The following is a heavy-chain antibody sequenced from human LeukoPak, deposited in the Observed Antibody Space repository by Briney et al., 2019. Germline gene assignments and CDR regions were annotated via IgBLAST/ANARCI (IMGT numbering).Heavy chain of an antibody. CDR1: GGSFSDYY. CDR3: ARGILRPQRFDP. CDR2: INHST. V-gene: IGHV4-34*01. J-gene: IGHJ5*02. Sequence: SETLSLTCTVYGGSFSDYYWSWIRQPPGKGLKWIGEINHSTKYNPSLKSRVTISVDTSKNQFSLKLTSVTAADTAVYYCARGILRPQRFDPWGQGTLVTVSS. D-gene: IGHD2-2*02.